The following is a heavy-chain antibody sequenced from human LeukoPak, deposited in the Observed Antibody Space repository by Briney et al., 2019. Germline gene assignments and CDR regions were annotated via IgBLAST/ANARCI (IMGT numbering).Heavy chain of an antibody. CDR3: AKDVYSSGWYGPWYFDL. D-gene: IGHD6-19*01. CDR2: ISYDGSNK. J-gene: IGHJ2*01. V-gene: IGHV3-30*18. CDR1: GFTFSSYG. Sequence: PGGSLRLSCAASGFTFSSYGMHWVRQAPGKGLEWVAVISYDGSNKHYADSVKGRFTISRDNSKNTLYLQMNSLRAEDTAVYYCAKDVYSSGWYGPWYFDLWGRGTLVTVSS.